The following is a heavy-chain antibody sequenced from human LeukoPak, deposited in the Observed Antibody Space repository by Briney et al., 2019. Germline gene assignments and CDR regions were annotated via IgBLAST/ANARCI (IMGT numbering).Heavy chain of an antibody. CDR2: IIPIFGTA. D-gene: IGHD7-27*01. Sequence: ASAKVSCKASGGTFSSYAISWVRQAPGQGLEWMGGIIPIFGTANYAQKFQGRVTITADESTSTAYMELANLTSEDTAVYYCARGRGTGVDYYYYMDVWGKGTTVTVSS. V-gene: IGHV1-69*13. CDR1: GGTFSSYA. CDR3: ARGRGTGVDYYYYMDV. J-gene: IGHJ6*03.